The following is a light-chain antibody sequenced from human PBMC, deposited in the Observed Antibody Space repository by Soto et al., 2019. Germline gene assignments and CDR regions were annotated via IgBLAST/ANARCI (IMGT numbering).Light chain of an antibody. V-gene: IGKV3-20*01. CDR3: QQYGNSRGT. CDR1: QSVSTY. Sequence: EIVMTQSPATLSLSPGERATLSCRASQSVSTYFAWYQQKPGQAPRLLIYGASSRATGIPDRFSGSGSGTDFTLTISRLEPEDFAVYYCQQYGNSRGTFGQGTKVDIK. J-gene: IGKJ1*01. CDR2: GAS.